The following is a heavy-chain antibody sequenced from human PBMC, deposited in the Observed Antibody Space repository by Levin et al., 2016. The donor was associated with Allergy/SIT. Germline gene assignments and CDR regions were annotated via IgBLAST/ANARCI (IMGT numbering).Heavy chain of an antibody. D-gene: IGHD1-1*01. J-gene: IGHJ4*02. CDR3: ARVDGTIS. V-gene: IGHV3-74*01. CDR2: INSDGSTT. Sequence: WIRQPPGKGLVWVSRINSDGSTTSYADSVKGRFTVSRDNAKNTLYLQMNNLRAEDTAVYYCARVDGTISWGQGTLVTVSS.